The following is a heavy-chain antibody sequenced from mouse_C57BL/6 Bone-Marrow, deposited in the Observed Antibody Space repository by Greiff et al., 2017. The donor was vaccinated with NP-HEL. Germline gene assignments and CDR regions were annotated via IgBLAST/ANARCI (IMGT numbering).Heavy chain of an antibody. D-gene: IGHD1-1*01. J-gene: IGHJ3*01. CDR2: IHPNSGST. V-gene: IGHV1-64*01. Sequence: VQLQQPGAELVKPGASVTLSCKASGYTFTSYWMHWVKQRPGHGLEWIGMIHPNSGSTTYNEKFKSKATLTVDKSSSTAYMQLSSLTSEDSAVYYCARRGGSSPAWFAYWGQGTLVTVSA. CDR1: GYTFTSYW. CDR3: ARRGGSSPAWFAY.